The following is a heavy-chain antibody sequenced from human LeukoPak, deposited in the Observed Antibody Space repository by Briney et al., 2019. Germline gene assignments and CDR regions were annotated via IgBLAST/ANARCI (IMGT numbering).Heavy chain of an antibody. Sequence: PGGSLRLSCAASGFTFSSYGMHWVRQAPGKGLEWVAFIRYDGSNKYYADSVKGRFTISRDNSKNTLYLQMNSLRAEDTAVYYCARDLAKYVWGSYRQLNNWFDPWGQGTLVTVSS. J-gene: IGHJ5*02. CDR3: ARDLAKYVWGSYRQLNNWFDP. CDR2: IRYDGSNK. V-gene: IGHV3-30*02. D-gene: IGHD3-16*02. CDR1: GFTFSSYG.